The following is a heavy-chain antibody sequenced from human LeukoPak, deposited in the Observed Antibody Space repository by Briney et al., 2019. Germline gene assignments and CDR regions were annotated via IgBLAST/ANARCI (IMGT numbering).Heavy chain of an antibody. CDR1: GYTFTSYG. Sequence: ASVKVSCKASGYTFTSYGISWVRQAPGQGLEWMGWISAYNGNTNYAQKLQGRVTMTTDTSTSTAYMELRSLRSDDTAVYYCARSYLYDFWSGYYLRRDYYYYGMDVWGQGTTVTVSS. CDR2: ISAYNGNT. V-gene: IGHV1-18*01. CDR3: ARSYLYDFWSGYYLRRDYYYYGMDV. D-gene: IGHD3-3*01. J-gene: IGHJ6*02.